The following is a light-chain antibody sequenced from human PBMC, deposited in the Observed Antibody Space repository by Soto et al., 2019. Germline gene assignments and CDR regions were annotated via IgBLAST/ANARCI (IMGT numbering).Light chain of an antibody. CDR1: QSLVDSDGHNF. CDR3: MQGTHRPWT. V-gene: IGKV2-30*01. Sequence: DVVMTQSPLSLPVTLGQPASISCRSSQSLVDSDGHNFLNWLQQRPGQSPRRLIYKVSNRDCGVQDRFSGSGSGTDFTLKISGVEAEDVGVYFCMQGTHRPWTFGQGTKVEIK. J-gene: IGKJ1*01. CDR2: KVS.